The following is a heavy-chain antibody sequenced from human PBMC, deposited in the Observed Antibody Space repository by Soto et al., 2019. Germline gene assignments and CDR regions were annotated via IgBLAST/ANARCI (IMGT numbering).Heavy chain of an antibody. V-gene: IGHV3-53*01. J-gene: IGHJ5*02. CDR2: IYSGGDT. CDR3: ARYPPGIAAGGAGA. CDR1: GVTVSNNY. Sequence: EVQLVESGGGLILPGGSLRLSCAASGVTVSNNYMRWVRQAPGKGLEWVSLIYSGGDTHYADSVKGRFTISRDSSKNTVYLQMNSLRAEDTAVYYCARYPPGIAAGGAGAWGQGTLVTVSS. D-gene: IGHD6-13*01.